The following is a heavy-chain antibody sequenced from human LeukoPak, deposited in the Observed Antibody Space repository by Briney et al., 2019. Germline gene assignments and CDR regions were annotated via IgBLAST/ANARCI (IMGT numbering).Heavy chain of an antibody. Sequence: KPGGPLRLSCAASGFTFSSYGMHCVREAPGKGLEGVAFIRYEGNNIYYADSVKGRFTISRDNCKNPLYLQMNSLRAEDTAVYYCAKDMHYYDSSGYSYFDYWGQGTLVTVSS. J-gene: IGHJ4*02. CDR3: AKDMHYYDSSGYSYFDY. CDR1: GFTFSSYG. CDR2: IRYEGNNI. D-gene: IGHD3-22*01. V-gene: IGHV3-30*02.